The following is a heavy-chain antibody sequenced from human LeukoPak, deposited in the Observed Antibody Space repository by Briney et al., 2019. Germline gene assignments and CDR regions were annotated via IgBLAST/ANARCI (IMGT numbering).Heavy chain of an antibody. J-gene: IGHJ4*02. CDR2: INTNTGNP. Sequence: GASVKVSCKASGYTFTSYAMNWVRQAPGQGLEWMGWINTNTGNPTYAQGFTGRFVFSLDTSVSTAYLQISSLKAEDTAVYYCARDHLSYAPQSTPPDYWGQGTLVTVSS. D-gene: IGHD2-2*01. CDR3: ARDHLSYAPQSTPPDY. V-gene: IGHV7-4-1*02. CDR1: GYTFTSYA.